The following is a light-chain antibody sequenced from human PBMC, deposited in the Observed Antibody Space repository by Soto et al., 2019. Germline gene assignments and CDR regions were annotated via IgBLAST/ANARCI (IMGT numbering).Light chain of an antibody. J-gene: IGKJ1*01. Sequence: EIVLTQSPGTLSLSPGQRATLYCRASQSLSSSFLAWYQQKPGQAPRLIIYGASSRAAGIPDRFSGSGSGTDFTLTISSLEPEDFAVYYCHQFATTRSFGQGTKVDMK. CDR1: QSLSSSF. V-gene: IGKV3-20*01. CDR3: HQFATTRS. CDR2: GAS.